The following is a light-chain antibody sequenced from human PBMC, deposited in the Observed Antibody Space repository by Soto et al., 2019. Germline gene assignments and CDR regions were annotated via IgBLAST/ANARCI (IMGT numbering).Light chain of an antibody. CDR3: HQYGSSPCT. J-gene: IGKJ1*01. V-gene: IGKV3-20*01. CDR2: GAS. Sequence: VLTHSPSTQSMSPGERATLSCRASQSIRDMYIAWYQQKPGQAPRLLIYGASTMATGIPDRFSGSGSGTDFTLTISRLEPADFAVYYCHQYGSSPCTFGQGTKVDIK. CDR1: QSIRDMY.